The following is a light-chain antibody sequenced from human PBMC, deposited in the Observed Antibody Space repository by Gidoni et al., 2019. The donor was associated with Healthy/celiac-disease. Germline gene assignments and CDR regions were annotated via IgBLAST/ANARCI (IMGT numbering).Light chain of an antibody. CDR1: QSVSSSY. V-gene: IGKV3-20*01. CDR3: QQYYT. CDR2: GAS. Sequence: EIVLTQSPGPLSLSPGERATLSCRASQSVSSSYLAWYQQKPGQAPRLLIYGASSRATGIPDRFSGSGSGTDFTLTISRLEPEDFAVYYCQQYYTFGQGTRLEIK. J-gene: IGKJ5*01.